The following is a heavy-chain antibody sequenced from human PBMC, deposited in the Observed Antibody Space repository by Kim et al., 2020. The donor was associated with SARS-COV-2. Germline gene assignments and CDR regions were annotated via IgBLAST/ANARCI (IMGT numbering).Heavy chain of an antibody. CDR2: ISSSGSTI. CDR1: GFTFSSYE. CDR3: ARVYPGEGRFGAFFHPHSYWYFDL. Sequence: GGSLRLSCAASGFTFSSYEMNWVRQAPGKGLEWVSYISSSGSTIYYADSVKGRFTISGDNAKNSLYLQMNSLRAEDTALYYCARVYPGEGRFGAFFHPHSYWYFDLWGRGTLVTVSS. V-gene: IGHV3-48*03. D-gene: IGHD3-10*01. J-gene: IGHJ2*01.